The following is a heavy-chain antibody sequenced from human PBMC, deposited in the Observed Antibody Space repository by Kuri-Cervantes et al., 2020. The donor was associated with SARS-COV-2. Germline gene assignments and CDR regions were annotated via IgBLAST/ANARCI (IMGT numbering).Heavy chain of an antibody. CDR3: ARVKGWNDRHYYYYYGMDV. V-gene: IGHV4-34*01. J-gene: IGHJ6*02. CDR2: INHSGST. D-gene: IGHD1-1*01. CDR1: GGSFSGYY. Sequence: GSLRLSCAVYGGSFSGYYWSWIRQPPGKGLEWIGEINHSGSTNYNPSLKSRVTISVDTSKNQFSLKLSSVTAADTAVYYRARVKGWNDRHYYYYYGMDVWGQGTTVTVSS.